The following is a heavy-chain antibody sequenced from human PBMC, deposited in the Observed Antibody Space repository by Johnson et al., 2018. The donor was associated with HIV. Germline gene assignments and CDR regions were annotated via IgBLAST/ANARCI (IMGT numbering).Heavy chain of an antibody. CDR1: GFTFSSYG. Sequence: QLVESGGGVVQPGRSLRLSCAAFGFTFSSYGMHWVRPAPGKGLEWVAYLRSDGVNQQYADSVMGRFTVSRDNSKNALYLQMHSLTAEDTALYYCARDQSSSWPGDALHLWGQGTMVTVSS. CDR3: ARDQSSSWPGDALHL. V-gene: IGHV3-33*01. J-gene: IGHJ3*01. CDR2: LRSDGVNQ. D-gene: IGHD6-13*01.